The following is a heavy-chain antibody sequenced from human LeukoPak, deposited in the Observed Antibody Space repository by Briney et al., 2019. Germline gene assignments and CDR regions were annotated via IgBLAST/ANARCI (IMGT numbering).Heavy chain of an antibody. CDR1: GGTFSSYA. CDR3: ASEMGGAALFDY. Sequence: SVTVSCKASGGTFSSYAISWVRQAPGQGLEWMGGIIPIFGTANYAQKFQGRVKITADESTSTAYMELSSLRSEDTAVYYCASEMGGAALFDYWGQGTLVTVSS. V-gene: IGHV1-69*01. CDR2: IIPIFGTA. D-gene: IGHD2-15*01. J-gene: IGHJ4*02.